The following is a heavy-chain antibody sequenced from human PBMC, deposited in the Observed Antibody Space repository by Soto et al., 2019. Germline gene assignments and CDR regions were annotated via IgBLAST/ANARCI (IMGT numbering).Heavy chain of an antibody. CDR1: GGSFSFYY. CDR2: INHSGST. V-gene: IGHV4-34*01. D-gene: IGHD3-22*01. CDR3: ATRFNASSGYYLFYFDS. Sequence: QVQLHQWGAGLLKPSETLSLTCAVSGGSFSFYYWSWIRQPPGKELEWIGEINHSGSTNYNSSLKSRVTIAVDTSKNQFSLKLTSVTAADTAVYYCATRFNASSGYYLFYFDSWGQGTLVTVSS. J-gene: IGHJ4*02.